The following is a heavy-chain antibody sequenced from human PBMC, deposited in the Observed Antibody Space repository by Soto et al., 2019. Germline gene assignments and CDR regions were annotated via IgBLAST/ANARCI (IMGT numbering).Heavy chain of an antibody. D-gene: IGHD1-26*01. CDR1: GYTFTNYD. V-gene: IGHV1-8*01. Sequence: QVQLVQSGAEVKKPGASMKVSCKASGYTFTNYDINWVRQATGQGLEWMGWMNPNSGYTGYAQKFQGRVTMTRNTSVSTAYMELSSLNSEDTAVYYCARGGVTRSYWGQGTLVTVSS. CDR3: ARGGVTRSY. J-gene: IGHJ4*02. CDR2: MNPNSGYT.